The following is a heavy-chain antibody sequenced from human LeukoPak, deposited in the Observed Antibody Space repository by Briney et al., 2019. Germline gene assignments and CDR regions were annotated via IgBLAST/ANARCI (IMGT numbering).Heavy chain of an antibody. Sequence: GGSLRLSCAASGFIFSSYSMSWVRQAPGKGLEWVSAIGGSGGNTYYADSVKGRFTLPRDNPKNTLYLQMKSLRAEDTAVYYRAVPQWELLNWGQGTLVTVSS. CDR2: IGGSGGNT. V-gene: IGHV3-23*01. CDR3: AVPQWELLN. CDR1: GFIFSSYS. D-gene: IGHD1-26*01. J-gene: IGHJ4*02.